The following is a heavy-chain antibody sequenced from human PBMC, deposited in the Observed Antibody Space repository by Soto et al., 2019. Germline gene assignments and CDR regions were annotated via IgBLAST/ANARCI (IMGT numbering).Heavy chain of an antibody. D-gene: IGHD3-22*01. J-gene: IGHJ4*02. CDR3: EQTYYYDSSGYYPFDY. V-gene: IGHV2-5*02. Sequence: QITLKESGPTLVKPTQTLTLTCTFSGFSLSTSGVGVGWIRQPPGKAMEWLALIYWDDDKRYSPSLKTRLTITKDTTKSQVVLTMTNMDPVDTDTYYSEQTYYYDSSGYYPFDYCGQGTLVTVSS. CDR1: GFSLSTSGVG. CDR2: IYWDDDK.